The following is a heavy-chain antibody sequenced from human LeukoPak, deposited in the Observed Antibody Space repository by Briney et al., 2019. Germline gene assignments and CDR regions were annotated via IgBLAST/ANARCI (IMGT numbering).Heavy chain of an antibody. J-gene: IGHJ3*02. D-gene: IGHD2-15*01. Sequence: ASVKVSCKASGYTFSDYYIHWVRQAPGRGLGWLGWINPRTAVTSYAQRFQGRVTMTAYMSIRTVYLDLSRLRADDTAVYFCAKAVEVSDDGLDIWGRGTLVTISS. CDR1: GYTFSDYY. V-gene: IGHV1-2*02. CDR3: AKAVEVSDDGLDI. CDR2: INPRTAVT.